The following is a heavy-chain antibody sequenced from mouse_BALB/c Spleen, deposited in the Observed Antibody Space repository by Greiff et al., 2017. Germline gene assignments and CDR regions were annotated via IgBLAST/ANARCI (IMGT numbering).Heavy chain of an antibody. CDR2: VNPNNGGT. Sequence: VQLQQSGPDLVKPGASVKISCKASGYSFTGYYMHWVKQSHGKSLEWIGRVNPNNGGTSYNQKFKGKAKLTAVTSTSTAYMELSSLTNEDSAVYYCTRALPYWYFDGWGAGTTGTVSS. CDR3: TRALPYWYFDG. CDR1: GYSFTGYY. D-gene: IGHD5-5*01. J-gene: IGHJ1*01. V-gene: IGHV1S30*01.